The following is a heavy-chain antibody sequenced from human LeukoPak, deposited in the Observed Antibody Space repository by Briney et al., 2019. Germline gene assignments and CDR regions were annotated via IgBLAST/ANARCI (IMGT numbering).Heavy chain of an antibody. Sequence: SETLSLTCIVSGGSISSYYWSWLRQPPGKGLEWIGYISYSGTTHYNPSLDSRVTISVDTSKNQFSLKLRSVTAADTAAYYCARHGVYYASGSPSFDYWGQGTLVTVSS. CDR1: GGSISSYY. J-gene: IGHJ4*02. CDR2: ISYSGTT. CDR3: ARHGVYYASGSPSFDY. V-gene: IGHV4-59*08. D-gene: IGHD3-10*01.